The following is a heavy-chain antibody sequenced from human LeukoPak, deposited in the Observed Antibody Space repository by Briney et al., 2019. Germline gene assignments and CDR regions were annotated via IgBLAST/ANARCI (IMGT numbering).Heavy chain of an antibody. Sequence: GGPLKLSCAASGFTFSSYWMHWVRQAPGKGLVWVSRINSDGSSTTYADSVKGRFTISRDNAKNTPYLQMNSLRAEDTAVYYCARAPYYYDTSGFLIWGQGTMVTVSS. CDR3: ARAPYYYDTSGFLI. D-gene: IGHD3-22*01. V-gene: IGHV3-74*01. CDR1: GFTFSSYW. CDR2: INSDGSST. J-gene: IGHJ3*02.